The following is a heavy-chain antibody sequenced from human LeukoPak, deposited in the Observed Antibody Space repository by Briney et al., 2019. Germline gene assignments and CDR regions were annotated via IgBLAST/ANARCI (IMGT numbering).Heavy chain of an antibody. CDR2: IYYSGST. CDR1: GGSISSYY. CDR3: ARGITMIVVVTQAWAFDI. D-gene: IGHD3-22*01. Sequence: SETLSLTCTVSGGSISSYYWSWIRQPPGKGLEWIGYIYYSGSTNYNPSLKSRVTISVDTSKNQFSLKLSSVTAADTAVYYCARGITMIVVVTQAWAFDIWGQGTMVTVSS. V-gene: IGHV4-59*12. J-gene: IGHJ3*02.